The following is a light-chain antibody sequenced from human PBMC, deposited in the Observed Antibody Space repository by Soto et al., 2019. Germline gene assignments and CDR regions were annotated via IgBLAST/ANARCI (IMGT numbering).Light chain of an antibody. J-gene: IGKJ1*01. V-gene: IGKV3-20*01. Sequence: EIVLTQSPGTVSLSPGERATLSCRASQRGSSNWLAWYQQKPGQAPRLLISGASNRAAGTPDRFSCSGSGTDFTITIRRLEPEDFAVYYCQRYDGSSWTFGKWTKVEIK. CDR2: GAS. CDR1: QRGSSNW. CDR3: QRYDGSSWT.